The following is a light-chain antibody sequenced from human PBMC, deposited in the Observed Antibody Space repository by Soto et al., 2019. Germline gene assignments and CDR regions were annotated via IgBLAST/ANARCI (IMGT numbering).Light chain of an antibody. CDR1: QNISTW. J-gene: IGKJ5*01. CDR3: QQYNSYSIT. V-gene: IGKV1-5*01. Sequence: DIQMTQSPSTLSSSVGDRVTISLRASQNISTWMAWFQQKPGKAPNLLIYDASSLQSGVPSRFSGSGSGTQFTLTISSLQPDDFATYFCQQYNSYSITFGQGTRLEIK. CDR2: DAS.